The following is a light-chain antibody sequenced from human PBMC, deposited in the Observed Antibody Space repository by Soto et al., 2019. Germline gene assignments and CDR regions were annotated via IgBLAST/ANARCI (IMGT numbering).Light chain of an antibody. CDR1: RSNIGRNF. Sequence: QLVLTQSPSASGTPGQRVTISCSGRRSNIGRNFVYWYQHVPGTAPRLLIQRNNERPSGVPDRFSGSKSGTSVSLAISGLRSDDEATYYCAAWDYTLDAQVFGGGTKLTVL. CDR3: AAWDYTLDAQV. J-gene: IGLJ3*02. CDR2: RNN. V-gene: IGLV1-47*01.